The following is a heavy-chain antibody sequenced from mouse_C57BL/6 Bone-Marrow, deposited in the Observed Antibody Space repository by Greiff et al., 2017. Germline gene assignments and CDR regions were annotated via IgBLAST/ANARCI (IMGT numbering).Heavy chain of an antibody. CDR3: TTVVRY. J-gene: IGHJ2*01. D-gene: IGHD1-1*01. Sequence: VQLKESGAELVRPGASVKLSCTASGFNIKDDYMHWVKQRPEQGLEWIGWIDPENGDTEYASKFQGKATITAHTSSNTAYLQLSSLTSEDTAVYYCTTVVRYWGQGTTLTVSS. CDR1: GFNIKDDY. CDR2: IDPENGDT. V-gene: IGHV14-4*01.